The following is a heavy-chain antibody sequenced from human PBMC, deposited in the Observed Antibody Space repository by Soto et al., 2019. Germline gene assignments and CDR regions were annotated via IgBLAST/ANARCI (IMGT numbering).Heavy chain of an antibody. CDR1: GFTFRSYG. CDR3: ARVSDLNIVTTIPYSYYCGMDV. CDR2: ISFDGNDK. J-gene: IGHJ6*02. Sequence: QVQLVESGGGVVQPGRSLRLSCAASGFTFRSYGMHWVRQAPGKGLEWVAVISFDGNDKFYADSVKGRFTISRDNSKNAVYVQMNSLRVEDSVVYYCARVSDLNIVTTIPYSYYCGMDVWGQGTTVTVSS. D-gene: IGHD5-12*01. V-gene: IGHV3-30*03.